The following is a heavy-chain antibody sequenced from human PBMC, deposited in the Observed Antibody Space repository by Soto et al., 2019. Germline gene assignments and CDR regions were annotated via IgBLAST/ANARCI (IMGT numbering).Heavy chain of an antibody. D-gene: IGHD3-10*01. J-gene: IGHJ6*02. CDR3: ARDLITMVRGVTDYYYGMDV. CDR2: ISAYNGNT. Sequence: QVQLVQSGAEVKKPGASVKVSCKASGYTFTSYGISWVRQAPGQGLEWMGWISAYNGNTNYAQKLQGRVTMTTDTSTSTAYRELRSLRSDDTAVYYCARDLITMVRGVTDYYYGMDVWGQGTTVTVSS. V-gene: IGHV1-18*01. CDR1: GYTFTSYG.